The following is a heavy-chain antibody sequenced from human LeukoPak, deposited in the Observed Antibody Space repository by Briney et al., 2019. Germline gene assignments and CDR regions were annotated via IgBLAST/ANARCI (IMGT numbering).Heavy chain of an antibody. V-gene: IGHV3-21*01. CDR1: GFTFSSYS. CDR3: ARALNYDILTGYCDY. CDR2: ISSSSSYI. D-gene: IGHD3-9*01. Sequence: PGGSLRLSCAASGFTFSSYSMNWVRQAPGKGLEWVSSISSSSSYIYYADSVKGRFTISRDNAKNSLYLQMNSLRAEDTAVYYCARALNYDILTGYCDYWGQGTLVTVSS. J-gene: IGHJ4*02.